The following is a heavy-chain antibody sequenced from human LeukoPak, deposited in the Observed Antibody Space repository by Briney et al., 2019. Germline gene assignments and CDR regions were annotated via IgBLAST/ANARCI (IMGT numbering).Heavy chain of an antibody. J-gene: IGHJ4*02. CDR3: ARTLLVDTTDY. CDR2: INHSGST. V-gene: IGHV4-34*01. CDR1: GGSFSGYY. D-gene: IGHD5-18*01. Sequence: PSETLSLTCAVYGGSFSGYYWSWIRQPPGKGLEWIGEINHSGSTNYTPSLKSRVTISVDTSKNQFSLKLSSVTAADTAVYYCARTLLVDTTDYWGQGTLVTVSS.